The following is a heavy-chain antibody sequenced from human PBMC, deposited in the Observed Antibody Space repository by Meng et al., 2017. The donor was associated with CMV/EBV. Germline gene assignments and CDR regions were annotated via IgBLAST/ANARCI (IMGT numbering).Heavy chain of an antibody. V-gene: IGHV3-7*03. Sequence: GGSLRLSCAASGFSFSRYWMTWVRQAPGKGLEWVANIRQDGSEAYYVDSVKGRFTIFRDNTKNSLFLQMNSLRAEDTAVYYCSYGGGYWGQGTLVTVSS. CDR3: SYGGGY. CDR1: GFSFSRYW. D-gene: IGHD3-10*01. CDR2: IRQDGSEA. J-gene: IGHJ4*02.